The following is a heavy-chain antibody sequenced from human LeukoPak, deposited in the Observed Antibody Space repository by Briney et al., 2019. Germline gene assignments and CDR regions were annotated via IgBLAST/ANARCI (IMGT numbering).Heavy chain of an antibody. V-gene: IGHV4-59*01. CDR2: IYNRGIT. CDR3: ARVPGRGGGGYYYYGMDV. Sequence: PSETLSLTCTVSGGTITSYYWSWIRQPPGKGLEWIGYIYNRGITNYNPSLQSRVTIAIDTSRNQFSLKLSLVTAADTAVYYCARVPGRGGGGYYYYGMDVWGQGTTVAVSS. J-gene: IGHJ6*02. D-gene: IGHD3-16*01. CDR1: GGTITSYY.